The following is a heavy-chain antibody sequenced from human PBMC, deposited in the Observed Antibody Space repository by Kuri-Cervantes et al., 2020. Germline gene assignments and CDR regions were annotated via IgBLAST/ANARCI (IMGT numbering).Heavy chain of an antibody. CDR2: ISSSSRTT. CDR1: GFSFSRYS. CDR3: AKTYCGGDCFLDP. Sequence: GGSLRLSCAGSGFSFSRYSMNWVRQAPGKGLEWLSYISSSSRTTYYADSVEGRFTVSRDNDKNSLYLQMNSLRAEDTAVYYCAKTYCGGDCFLDPWGQGTLVTVSS. D-gene: IGHD2-21*02. V-gene: IGHV3-48*01. J-gene: IGHJ5*02.